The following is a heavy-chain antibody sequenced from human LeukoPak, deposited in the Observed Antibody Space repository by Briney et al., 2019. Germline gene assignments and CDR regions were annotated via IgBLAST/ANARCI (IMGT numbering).Heavy chain of an antibody. J-gene: IGHJ4*02. D-gene: IGHD3-3*01. CDR2: ISGSGGST. CDR3: AKVASYDFWSGFYFDY. Sequence: PGGSLRLSCAASGFTFSSYAMSWVRQAPGKGLEWVSAISGSGGSTYYADSVKGRFTISRDNSKNTLYLQMNSLRAEDTAVYYCAKVASYDFWSGFYFDYWGQGTLVTVSS. CDR1: GFTFSSYA. V-gene: IGHV3-23*01.